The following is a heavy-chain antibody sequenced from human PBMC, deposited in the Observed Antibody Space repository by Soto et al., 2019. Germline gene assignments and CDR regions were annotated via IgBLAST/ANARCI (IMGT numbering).Heavy chain of an antibody. V-gene: IGHV3-9*01. J-gene: IGHJ6*02. CDR3: AKDNWIRIGPHNHHYYGMDV. D-gene: IGHD2-2*03. CDR2: ISWNSGSI. Sequence: GGSLRLSCAASGFTFDDYAMHWVRQAPGKGLEWVSGISWNSGSIGYADSVKGRFTISRDNAKNSLYLPMNSLRAEDTALYYCAKDNWIRIGPHNHHYYGMDVWGQGTTVTVSS. CDR1: GFTFDDYA.